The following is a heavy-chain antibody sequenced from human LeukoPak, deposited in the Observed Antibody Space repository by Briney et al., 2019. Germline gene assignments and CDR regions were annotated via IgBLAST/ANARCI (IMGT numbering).Heavy chain of an antibody. Sequence: SETVSLTCTVSGGSISSYYWSWIRQPPGKGLEWIGYIYYSGSTNYNPSLKSRVTISVDTSKNQFSLKLSSVTAADTAVYYCARGGYCSGGSCYKYYYGMDVWGQGTTVTVSS. D-gene: IGHD2-15*01. V-gene: IGHV4-59*01. CDR2: IYYSGST. CDR1: GGSISSYY. J-gene: IGHJ6*02. CDR3: ARGGYCSGGSCYKYYYGMDV.